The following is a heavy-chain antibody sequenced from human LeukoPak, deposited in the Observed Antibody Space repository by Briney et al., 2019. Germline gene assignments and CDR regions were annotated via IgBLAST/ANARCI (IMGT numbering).Heavy chain of an antibody. CDR3: AKIDDFWSGYRYYFDY. CDR1: GFTFSSYG. V-gene: IGHV3-23*01. J-gene: IGHJ4*02. Sequence: PGGSLRLSCAASGFTFSSYGMHWVRQAPGKGLEWVSAISGSGGSTYYADSVKGRFTISRDNSKNTLYLQMNSLRAEDTAVYYCAKIDDFWSGYRYYFDYWGQGTLVTVSS. CDR2: ISGSGGST. D-gene: IGHD3-3*01.